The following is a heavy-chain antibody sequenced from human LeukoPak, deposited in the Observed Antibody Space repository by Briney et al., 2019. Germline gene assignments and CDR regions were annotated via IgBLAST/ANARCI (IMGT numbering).Heavy chain of an antibody. J-gene: IGHJ4*02. Sequence: PGGSLRLSCAASGFTFRSYAMHWVREAPGKGLEGVAVISFDGSNKYYADSVKGRFTISRDNSKNTLYLQMDRQRVEDTAVYYCTRDHSRRFGELSLLDYWGQGALVTVSS. V-gene: IGHV3-30*04. CDR1: GFTFRSYA. D-gene: IGHD3-16*02. CDR2: ISFDGSNK. CDR3: TRDHSRRFGELSLLDY.